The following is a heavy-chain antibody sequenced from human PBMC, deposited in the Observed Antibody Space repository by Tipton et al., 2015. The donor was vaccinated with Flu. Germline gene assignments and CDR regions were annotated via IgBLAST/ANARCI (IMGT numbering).Heavy chain of an antibody. CDR1: GGSISSGSYY. CDR2: IYTSGST. Sequence: TLSLTCTVSGGSISSGSYYWSWIRQPAGKGLEWIGRIYTSGSTNYNPSLKSRVTISVDTSKNQFSLKLSPVTAADTAVYYCARGRRLPQGYYGMDVWGQGTTVTVSS. J-gene: IGHJ6*02. D-gene: IGHD4-11*01. V-gene: IGHV4-61*02. CDR3: ARGRRLPQGYYGMDV.